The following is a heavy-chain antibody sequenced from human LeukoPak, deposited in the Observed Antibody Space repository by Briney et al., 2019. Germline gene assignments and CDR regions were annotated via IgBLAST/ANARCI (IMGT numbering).Heavy chain of an antibody. CDR3: ARATHSNEGGGYDYVRYNNYYYYMDV. D-gene: IGHD5-12*01. V-gene: IGHV1-69*13. CDR1: GGTFSSYA. Sequence: GASVKVSCKASGGTFSSYAISWVRQAPGQGLEWMGGIIPIFGTANYAQKFQGRVTITADESTSTAYMELSSLRSEDTAVYYCARATHSNEGGGYDYVRYNNYYYYMDVWGKGTTVTISS. CDR2: IIPIFGTA. J-gene: IGHJ6*03.